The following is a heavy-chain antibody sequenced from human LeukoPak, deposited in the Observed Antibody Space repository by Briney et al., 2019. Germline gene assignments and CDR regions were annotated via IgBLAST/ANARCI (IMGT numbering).Heavy chain of an antibody. J-gene: IGHJ4*02. CDR1: GYTFTGYY. Sequence: ASVKVSCQASGYTFTGYYMRWVRQAPGQGLEWMGWINPNSGGTNYAQKFQGRVTMTRDTSISTGYMELSRLRSDDTAVYYCARGIVGATTGDWGQGTLVTVSS. V-gene: IGHV1-2*02. CDR3: ARGIVGATTGD. D-gene: IGHD1-26*01. CDR2: INPNSGGT.